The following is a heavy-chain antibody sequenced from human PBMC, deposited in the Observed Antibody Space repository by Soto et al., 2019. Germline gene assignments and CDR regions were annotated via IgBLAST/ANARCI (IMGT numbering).Heavy chain of an antibody. CDR1: SGSIDNGYW. CDR3: ARVGPHLDY. CDR2: TSHDGVT. Sequence: SETLSITFAVSSGSIDNGYWWSWVRQSPGKRLEWIGETSHDGVTNYNPSLEGRVTISIDKSKDRFCLHLNSVTAADTAVYYCARVGPHLDYWGQGTLVTVSS. V-gene: IGHV4-4*02. J-gene: IGHJ4*02.